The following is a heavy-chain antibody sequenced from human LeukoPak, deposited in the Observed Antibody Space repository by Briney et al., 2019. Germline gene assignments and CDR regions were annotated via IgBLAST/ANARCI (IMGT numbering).Heavy chain of an antibody. V-gene: IGHV3-23*01. D-gene: IGHD2-8*01. CDR1: GFIFSSYA. Sequence: PGGSLRLSCAASGFIFSSYAMSWVRQAPGKGLEWVSTISGSGGSTYYADSVKGRFTISRDNSKNTAYLQMNSLRAEDTAVYYCAKDRSCTNDVCHGDSDYWGQGTLVTVSS. CDR3: AKDRSCTNDVCHGDSDY. J-gene: IGHJ4*02. CDR2: ISGSGGST.